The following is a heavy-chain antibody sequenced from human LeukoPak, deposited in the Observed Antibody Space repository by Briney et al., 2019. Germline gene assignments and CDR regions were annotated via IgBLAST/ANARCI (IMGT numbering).Heavy chain of an antibody. V-gene: IGHV3-21*01. CDR1: GFTFSSYS. D-gene: IGHD2-2*02. Sequence: GGSLRLSCAASGFTFSSYSMNWVRQAPGKGLEWVSSISSSSSYIYYADSVKGRFTISRDNAKNSLYLQMNSLRAEDTAVYYCARDPGRYCSSTSCYSVWGKGTTVTVSS. J-gene: IGHJ6*04. CDR3: ARDPGRYCSSTSCYSV. CDR2: ISSSSSYI.